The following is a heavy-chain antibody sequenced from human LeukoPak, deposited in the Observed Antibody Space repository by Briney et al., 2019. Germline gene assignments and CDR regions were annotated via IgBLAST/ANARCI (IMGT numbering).Heavy chain of an antibody. CDR1: GFTFSDYA. V-gene: IGHV3-23*01. J-gene: IGHJ4*02. Sequence: GGSLRLSCVASGFTFSDYAMSWVRQAPGKGLEWVSGISGSGGSIRYADSVKGRFIISRDNSKNTLYLQMNSLRAEDTAVYYCAKGGDGYNYYFDYWGQETLVTVSS. CDR3: AKGGDGYNYYFDY. CDR2: ISGSGGSI. D-gene: IGHD5-24*01.